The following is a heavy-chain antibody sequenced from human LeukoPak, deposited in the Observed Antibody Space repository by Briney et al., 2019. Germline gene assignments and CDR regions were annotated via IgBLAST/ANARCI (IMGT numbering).Heavy chain of an antibody. D-gene: IGHD6-13*01. CDR1: GFTFSSSD. CDR3: AKVRGIAAAGYYFDY. CDR2: IDIAGGT. V-gene: IGHV3-13*01. Sequence: PGGSLRLSCAASGFTFSSSDMHWVRQVTGKGLEWVSAIDIAGGTYYADSVKGRFTVSRENAKNSFFLQMNSLRAGDTAVYYCAKVRGIAAAGYYFDYWGQGTLVTVSS. J-gene: IGHJ4*02.